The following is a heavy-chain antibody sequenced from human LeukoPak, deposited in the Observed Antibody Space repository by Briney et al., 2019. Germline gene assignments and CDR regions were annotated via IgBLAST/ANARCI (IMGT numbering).Heavy chain of an antibody. CDR3: ARELVDTSGHYYLDY. D-gene: IGHD3-22*01. V-gene: IGHV3-23*01. J-gene: IGHJ4*02. CDR1: GFTFNIYA. Sequence: PGGSLRLSCAASGFTFNIYAMSWVRQAPGKGLEWVSSITSSGGGTFYADSVKDRFTISRDNSKNTLYLQMSRLRAEDTAVYYCARELVDTSGHYYLDYWGQGTLVTVSS. CDR2: ITSSGGGT.